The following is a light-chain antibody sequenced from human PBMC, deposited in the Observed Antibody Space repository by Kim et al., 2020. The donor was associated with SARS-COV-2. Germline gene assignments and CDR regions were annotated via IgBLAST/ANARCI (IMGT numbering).Light chain of an antibody. CDR3: QSYDTANQV. Sequence: GKAVTISCTPHRAGNASSYVQWYQQRPGSSHTTVIYEDNQRPSGVPDPFSGSIDTSSNSASLTVSGLKTEDEAYYYCQSYDTANQVFGGGTQLTVL. V-gene: IGLV6-57*01. J-gene: IGLJ2*01. CDR2: EDN. CDR1: RAGNASSY.